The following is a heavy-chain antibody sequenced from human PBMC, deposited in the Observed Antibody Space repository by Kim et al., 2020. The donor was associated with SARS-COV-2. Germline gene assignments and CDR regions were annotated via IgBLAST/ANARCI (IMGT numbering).Heavy chain of an antibody. D-gene: IGHD3-22*01. CDR3: AKDLTRLVVVIPKPDYGMDV. CDR1: GFTFSSYG. CDR2: IWYDGSNK. Sequence: GGSLRLSCAASGFTFSSYGMHWVRQAPGKGLEWVAVIWYDGSNKYYADSVKGRFTISRDNSKNTLYLQMNSLRAEDTAVYYCAKDLTRLVVVIPKPDYGMDVWGQGTTVTVSS. J-gene: IGHJ6*02. V-gene: IGHV3-33*06.